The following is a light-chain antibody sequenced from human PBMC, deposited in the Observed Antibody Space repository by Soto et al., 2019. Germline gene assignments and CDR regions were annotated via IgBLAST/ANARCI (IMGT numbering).Light chain of an antibody. CDR2: RAS. CDR1: QSISTW. CDR3: QQYSKIPWT. Sequence: DIPMTQSPSTLSASVGDRVTITCRASQSISTWLAWYQQKPGIAPKLLIYRASRLESGVPSRFSGSGSETEFTLTVSSLQPDDFATYYCQQYSKIPWTFGQGTKVEIK. J-gene: IGKJ1*01. V-gene: IGKV1-5*03.